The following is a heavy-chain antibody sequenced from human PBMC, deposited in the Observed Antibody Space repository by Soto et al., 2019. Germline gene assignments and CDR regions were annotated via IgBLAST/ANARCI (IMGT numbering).Heavy chain of an antibody. CDR1: GGSFSGYY. D-gene: IGHD2-15*01. J-gene: IGHJ4*02. V-gene: IGHV4-34*01. Sequence: PSETLSLTCAVYGGSFSGYYWSWIRQPPGKGLEWIGEINHSGSTNYNPSLKSRVTISVDTSKNQFSLKLSSVTAADTAVYYCARESGSPGTFDYWGQGTLVTVSS. CDR2: INHSGST. CDR3: ARESGSPGTFDY.